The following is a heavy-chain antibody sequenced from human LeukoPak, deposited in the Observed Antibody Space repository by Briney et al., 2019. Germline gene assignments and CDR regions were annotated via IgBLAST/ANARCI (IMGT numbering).Heavy chain of an antibody. J-gene: IGHJ4*02. CDR2: ISSSSSYI. CDR3: ARGRGGFAVDY. D-gene: IGHD3-10*01. CDR1: GFTFSSYS. V-gene: IGHV3-21*01. Sequence: PGGSLRLSCAASGFTFSSYSMKWVRQAPGKGLEWVSSISSSSSYIYYADSVKGRFTISRDNAKNSLYLQMNSLRAEDTAVYYCARGRGGFAVDYWGQGTLVTVSS.